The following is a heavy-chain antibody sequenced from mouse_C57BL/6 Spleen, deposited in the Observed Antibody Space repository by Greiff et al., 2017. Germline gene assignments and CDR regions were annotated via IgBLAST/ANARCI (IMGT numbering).Heavy chain of an antibody. V-gene: IGHV1-42*01. Sequence: EVQGVESGPELVKPGASVKISCKASGYSFTGYYMNWVKQSPEKSLEWIGEINPSTGGTTYNQKFKAKATLTVDKSSSTAYMQLKSLTSEDSAVYYCAREKAMDYWGQGTSVTVSS. CDR2: INPSTGGT. CDR1: GYSFTGYY. J-gene: IGHJ4*01. CDR3: AREKAMDY.